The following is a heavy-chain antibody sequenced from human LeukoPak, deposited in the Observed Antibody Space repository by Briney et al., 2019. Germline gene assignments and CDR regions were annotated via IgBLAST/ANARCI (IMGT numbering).Heavy chain of an antibody. CDR3: ARVSNGMAVAPYTWFDY. D-gene: IGHD6-19*01. J-gene: IGHJ4*02. Sequence: SETLSLTCTVSGGSISSSSYYWGWIRQPPGKGLEWIGYIYYSGSTNYNPSLKSRVTISVDTSKNQFSLKLSSVTAADTAVYYCARVSNGMAVAPYTWFDYWGQGILVTVSS. CDR1: GGSISSSSYY. V-gene: IGHV4-61*05. CDR2: IYYSGST.